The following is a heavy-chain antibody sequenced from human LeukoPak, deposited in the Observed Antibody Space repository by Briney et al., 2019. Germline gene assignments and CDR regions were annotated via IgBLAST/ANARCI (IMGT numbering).Heavy chain of an antibody. CDR2: LIGSSGST. D-gene: IGHD5-12*01. CDR3: AKGAYDYIEMGYFDS. CDR1: GFTCTNYA. Sequence: GGSLRLSCAASGFTCTNYAMNWVRQAPGKGLEWVSVLIGSSGSTDYADSVKGRFTISRDKSKNTLFLQMNSLRAEDTAIYFCAKGAYDYIEMGYFDSWGQGTLVTVSS. V-gene: IGHV3-23*01. J-gene: IGHJ4*02.